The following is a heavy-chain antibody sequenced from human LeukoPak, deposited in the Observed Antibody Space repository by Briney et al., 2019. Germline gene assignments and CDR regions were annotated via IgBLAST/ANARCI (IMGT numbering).Heavy chain of an antibody. V-gene: IGHV1-46*01. CDR3: ARNKWNYYDSSGYYFFDY. CDR1: GYTFTSYY. J-gene: IGHJ4*02. CDR2: INPSGGST. Sequence: ASVKVSCKASGYTFTSYYMHWVRQAPGQGLEWMGIINPSGGSTSYAQKFQGRVTMTRDTSTSTVYMELSSLRSEDTAVYYCARNKWNYYDSSGYYFFDYWGQGTLVTLSS. D-gene: IGHD3-22*01.